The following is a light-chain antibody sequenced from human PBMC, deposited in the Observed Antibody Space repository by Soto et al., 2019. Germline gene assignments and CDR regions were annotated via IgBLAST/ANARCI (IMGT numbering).Light chain of an antibody. J-gene: IGKJ1*01. V-gene: IGKV3-15*01. CDR1: QRVTNN. Sequence: ETVLTQSPATLSLSPGETATLSCRASQRVTNNLAWYQWKLGQPPRLLSYGASTRATGIPVRFRGSGSGTEFTLTISSLQSEDSAVYYCQQHHNWPWTFGQGTRVELK. CDR2: GAS. CDR3: QQHHNWPWT.